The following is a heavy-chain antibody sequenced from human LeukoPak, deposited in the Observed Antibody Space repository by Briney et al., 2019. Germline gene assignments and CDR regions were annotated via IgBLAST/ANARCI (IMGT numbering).Heavy chain of an antibody. J-gene: IGHJ1*01. V-gene: IGHV4-31*03. CDR1: GGSIISGANY. D-gene: IGHD1-14*01. CDR3: ARAPSVDWYKFQL. Sequence: YPSETLSLTCTVSGGSIISGANYWSWIRQRPGRGLEWIGYIYSSGHTYHNPSLRSRVFLSVDTSKRQLPLKLTSVTAADTAVYYCARAPSVDWYKFQLWGQGTLVTVSS. CDR2: IYSSGHT.